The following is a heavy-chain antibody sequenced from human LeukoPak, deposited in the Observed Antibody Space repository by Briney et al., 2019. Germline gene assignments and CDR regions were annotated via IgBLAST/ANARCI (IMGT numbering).Heavy chain of an antibody. V-gene: IGHV3-66*01. Sequence: GGSLRLSCAASGFTVSSNFMSWVRQAPGKGLEWVSVIYSGGSTYYADSVKGRFIISRDNSKNALYLQINSLRADDTAMYYCARDGGIAVAGSFDYWGQGTLVTVSS. J-gene: IGHJ4*02. D-gene: IGHD6-19*01. CDR3: ARDGGIAVAGSFDY. CDR1: GFTVSSNF. CDR2: IYSGGST.